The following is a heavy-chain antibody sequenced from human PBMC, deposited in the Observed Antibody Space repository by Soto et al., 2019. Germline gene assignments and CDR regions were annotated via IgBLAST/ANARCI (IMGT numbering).Heavy chain of an antibody. V-gene: IGHV3-43*01. CDR3: AKDYRVYDSRGWFDP. CDR1: GFTFDDYT. CDR2: ISWDGGST. J-gene: IGHJ5*02. D-gene: IGHD3-22*01. Sequence: EVQLVESGGVVVQPGGSLRLSCVASGFTFDDYTMHWVRQAPGKGLEWVSLISWDGGSTYYADSVKGRFTISRDNSKNSLYLQMNSLRTEDTALYYCAKDYRVYDSRGWFDPWGQGTLVTVSS.